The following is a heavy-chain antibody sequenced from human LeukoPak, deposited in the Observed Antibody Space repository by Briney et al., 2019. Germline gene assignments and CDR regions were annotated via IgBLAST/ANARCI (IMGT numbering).Heavy chain of an antibody. D-gene: IGHD3-10*02. CDR2: ISSSGSTI. CDR1: GFTFDTYA. J-gene: IGHJ6*04. Sequence: PGGSLRLSCAPSGFTFDTYAMSWVRQAPGKGLEWVSYISSSGSTIYYADSVKGRFTISRDNAKNSLYLQMNSLRAEDTAVYYCAELGITMIGGVWGKGTTVTISS. CDR3: AELGITMIGGV. V-gene: IGHV3-48*03.